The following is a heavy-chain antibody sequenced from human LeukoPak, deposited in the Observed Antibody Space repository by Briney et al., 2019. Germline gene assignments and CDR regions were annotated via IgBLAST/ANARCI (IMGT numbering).Heavy chain of an antibody. V-gene: IGHV4-4*09. CDR3: ARQGAGYYYYYMDV. CDR1: GGSISSYY. J-gene: IGHJ6*03. CDR2: IYTSGST. Sequence: PSETLSLTCTVSGGSISSYYRSWIRQPPGKGLEWIGYIYTSGSTNYNPSLKSRVTISVDTSKNQFSLKLSSVTAADTAVYYCARQGAGYYYYYMDVWGKGTTVTVSS.